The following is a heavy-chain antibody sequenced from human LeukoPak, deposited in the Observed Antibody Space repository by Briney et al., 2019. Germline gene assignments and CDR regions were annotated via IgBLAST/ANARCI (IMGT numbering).Heavy chain of an antibody. CDR3: ARTAPVRYFDWLPYYFDY. CDR2: IYYSGST. D-gene: IGHD3-9*01. J-gene: IGHJ4*02. CDR1: GGSISSGDYY. Sequence: PSETLSLTCTVSGGSISSGDYYWSWIRQPPGKGLEWIGYIYYSGSTYYNPSPKSRVTISVDTSKNQFSLKLSSVTAADTAVYYCARTAPVRYFDWLPYYFDYWGQGTLVTVSS. V-gene: IGHV4-30-4*02.